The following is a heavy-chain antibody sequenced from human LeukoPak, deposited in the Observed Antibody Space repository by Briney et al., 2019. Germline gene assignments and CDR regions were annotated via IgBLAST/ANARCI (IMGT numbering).Heavy chain of an antibody. V-gene: IGHV4-59*08. CDR1: GGSFSGYY. CDR3: ARRAGGSAPYYFDY. CDR2: IYNTRST. Sequence: SETLSLTCAVYGGSFSGYYWSWIRQPPGKGLEWIGYIYNTRSTSYNPSLKSRVTISVDTSKNQFSLKLSSVTAADTAVYYCARRAGGSAPYYFDYWGQGTLVTVSS. D-gene: IGHD6-19*01. J-gene: IGHJ4*02.